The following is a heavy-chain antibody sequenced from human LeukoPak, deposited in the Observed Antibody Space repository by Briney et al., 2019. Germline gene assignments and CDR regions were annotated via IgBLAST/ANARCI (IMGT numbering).Heavy chain of an antibody. CDR3: ARSNVDTSMIQIEY. J-gene: IGHJ4*02. CDR1: GYIFTTYS. Sequence: ASVKVSFKSSGYIFTTYSITWVRQAPGQGLQWMGWISPYNGNTNYAQRLQDRVTLTTATSTSTAYMELRSLISDDTAVYYCARSNVDTSMIQIEYRGQGTLVTVSS. V-gene: IGHV1-18*01. D-gene: IGHD5-18*01. CDR2: ISPYNGNT.